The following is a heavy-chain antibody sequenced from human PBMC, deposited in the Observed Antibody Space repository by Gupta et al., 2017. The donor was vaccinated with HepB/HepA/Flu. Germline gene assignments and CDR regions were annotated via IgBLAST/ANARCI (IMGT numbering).Heavy chain of an antibody. CDR2: IYPGDSDT. D-gene: IGHD2-2*01. CDR1: GYSFTSYW. CDR3: ARHLRYCSSTSCSTDYFDY. J-gene: IGHJ4*02. Sequence: EVQLVQSGAEVKKPGESLKISCKGSGYSFTSYWIGWVRQMPGKGLEWMGIIYPGDSDTRYSPSFQGQVTISADKSISTAYLQWSSLKASDTAMYYCARHLRYCSSTSCSTDYFDYWGQGTRVTVSS. V-gene: IGHV5-51*01.